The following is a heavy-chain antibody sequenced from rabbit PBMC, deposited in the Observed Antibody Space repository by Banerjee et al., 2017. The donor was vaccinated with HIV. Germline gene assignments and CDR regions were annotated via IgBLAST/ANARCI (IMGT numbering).Heavy chain of an antibody. D-gene: IGHD6-1*01. Sequence: QSLEESGGDLVKPGASLTLTCTASGFSFSSSYYMCWVRQAPGKGLEWIGCIYIGSGSTYYASWAKGRFTISKTSSTTVTLQMTSLTAADTATYFCARTGDNYGYYKLWGPGTLVTVS. V-gene: IGHV1S40*01. J-gene: IGHJ4*01. CDR2: IYIGSGST. CDR1: GFSFSSSYY. CDR3: ARTGDNYGYYKL.